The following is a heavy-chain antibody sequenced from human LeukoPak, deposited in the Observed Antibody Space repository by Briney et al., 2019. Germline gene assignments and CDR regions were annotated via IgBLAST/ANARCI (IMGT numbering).Heavy chain of an antibody. CDR2: IIPIFGTA. Sequence: GASVKVSCKASGGTFSSYAISWVRQAPGQGLEWMGRIIPIFGTANYAQKFQGRVTITTDESTSTAYMELSSLRSEDTAVYYCARGRVVVVTEYDAFDIWGQGTMVTVSS. D-gene: IGHD2-21*02. CDR1: GGTFSSYA. J-gene: IGHJ3*02. V-gene: IGHV1-69*05. CDR3: ARGRVVVVTEYDAFDI.